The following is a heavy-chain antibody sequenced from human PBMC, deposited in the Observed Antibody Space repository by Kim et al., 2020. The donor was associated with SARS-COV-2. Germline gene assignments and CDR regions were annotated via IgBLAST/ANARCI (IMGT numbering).Heavy chain of an antibody. D-gene: IGHD3-16*01. V-gene: IGHV4-59*01. CDR2: T. CDR3: AREKVGGWFDP. J-gene: IGHJ5*02. Sequence: TNYTPSRTSRVTISVDTSKNQFSLKLSSVTAADTAVYYCAREKVGGWFDPWGQGTLVTVSS.